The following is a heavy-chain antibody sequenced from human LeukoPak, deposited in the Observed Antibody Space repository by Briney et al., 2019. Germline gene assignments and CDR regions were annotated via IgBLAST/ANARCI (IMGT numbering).Heavy chain of an antibody. Sequence: ASVKVSCKASGYTFTSYYMHWVGQAPGQGLEWMGIINPSGGSTSYAQKFQGRVTMTRDTSTSTVYMELSSLRSEDTAVYYCARGGRVMKHGDYVYPGDYWGQGTLVTVSS. J-gene: IGHJ4*02. D-gene: IGHD4-17*01. CDR2: INPSGGST. CDR1: GYTFTSYY. V-gene: IGHV1-46*01. CDR3: ARGGRVMKHGDYVYPGDY.